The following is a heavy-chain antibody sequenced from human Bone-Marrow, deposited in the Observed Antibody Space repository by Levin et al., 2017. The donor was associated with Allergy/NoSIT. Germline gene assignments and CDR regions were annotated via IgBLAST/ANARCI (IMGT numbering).Heavy chain of an antibody. V-gene: IGHV3-21*01. CDR1: GFTFSSYS. J-gene: IGHJ4*02. CDR2: ISSSSSYI. D-gene: IGHD3-22*01. CDR3: ARGFRIVVVTIDY. Sequence: GGSLRLSCAASGFTFSSYSMNWVRQAPGKGLEWVSSISSSSSYIYYADSVKGRFTISRDNAKNSLYLQMNSLRAEDTAVYYCARGFRIVVVTIDYWGQGTLVTVSS.